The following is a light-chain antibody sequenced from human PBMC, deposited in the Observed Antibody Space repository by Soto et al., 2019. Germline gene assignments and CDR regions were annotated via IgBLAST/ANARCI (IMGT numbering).Light chain of an antibody. CDR1: QSVSSN. J-gene: IGKJ1*01. Sequence: EIVMTQSPATLSVSPGERATLSCRASQSVSSNLAWYQQKPGRAPRLLIYGASTRATGMPARFSGSGSGTELTLTIRSPQSEDFAVYYCKQYNDWPPTFGQGTKVDIK. V-gene: IGKV3-15*01. CDR3: KQYNDWPPT. CDR2: GAS.